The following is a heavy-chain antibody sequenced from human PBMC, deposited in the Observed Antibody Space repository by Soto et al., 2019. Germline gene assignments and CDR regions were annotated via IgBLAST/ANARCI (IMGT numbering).Heavy chain of an antibody. CDR3: VSRDRISLPAIDY. J-gene: IGHJ4*02. CDR1: GFTFSSHA. Sequence: VHLVESGGGLVQPGRSLRLSCSASGFTFSSHAVHWVRQTPGKGLEYVSAIASNGGSTYYADSVKGRFIISRDNSKNTVSLQMSNLRPEDTALYYCVSRDRISLPAIDYWGQGTLVTVSS. D-gene: IGHD2-21*01. V-gene: IGHV3-64D*06. CDR2: IASNGGST.